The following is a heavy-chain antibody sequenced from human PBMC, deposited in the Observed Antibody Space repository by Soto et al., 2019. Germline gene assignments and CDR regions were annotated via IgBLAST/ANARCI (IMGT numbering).Heavy chain of an antibody. CDR3: SRAYYDILTGFYYYYMDV. CDR2: IYYSGST. Sequence: SETLSLTCTVSGGSISSYYWSWIRQPPGKGLEWIGYIYYSGSTNYNPSLKSRVTISVDTSKNQFSQKLSSVTAADTAVFYCSRAYYDILTGFYYYYMDVWGKGTTVTVSS. CDR1: GGSISSYY. V-gene: IGHV4-59*01. D-gene: IGHD3-9*01. J-gene: IGHJ6*03.